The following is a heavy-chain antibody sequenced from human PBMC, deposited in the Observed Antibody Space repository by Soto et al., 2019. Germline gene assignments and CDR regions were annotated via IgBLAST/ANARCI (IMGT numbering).Heavy chain of an antibody. CDR1: GFTFSKYA. Sequence: PGGSLRLSCTASGFTFSKYAMGWVRQTPGKGLEWVSGISESGGNTYYADSVRGRFTISRDNSRTTLYLQINSVRAEDTAIYYCARDDGGAATISAFDIWSQGTMVTVSS. J-gene: IGHJ3*02. V-gene: IGHV3-23*01. CDR3: ARDDGGAATISAFDI. CDR2: ISESGGNT. D-gene: IGHD2-15*01.